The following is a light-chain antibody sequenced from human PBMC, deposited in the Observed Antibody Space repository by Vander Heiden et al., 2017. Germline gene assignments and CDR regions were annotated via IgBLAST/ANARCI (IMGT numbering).Light chain of an antibody. CDR2: GAS. J-gene: IGKJ5*01. Sequence: EIVLTQSPGTLSLSPGERATLSCRASQSVSSSYLAWYQQKPGQPPRLLIYGASSRATGIPDRFSGSGSGTDFTLTISRLEPEDFAVYYCQQYGSSRTFGQGTRLEIK. CDR1: QSVSSSY. CDR3: QQYGSSRT. V-gene: IGKV3-20*01.